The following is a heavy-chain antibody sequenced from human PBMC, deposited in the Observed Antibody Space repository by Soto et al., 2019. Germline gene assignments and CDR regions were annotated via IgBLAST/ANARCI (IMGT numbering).Heavy chain of an antibody. CDR1: GYTFSNYY. J-gene: IGHJ4*02. CDR3: ARATRSGSPHFDH. D-gene: IGHD5-12*01. CDR2: INLSGDST. V-gene: IGHV1-46*01. Sequence: ASVKVSCKGAGYTFSNYYMHWVRQAPGQGLEWMGIINLSGDSTSYAQEFQGRVTMTRETSTSTLYMELSSLRSEDTAVYYCARATRSGSPHFDHWGQGTLVTVS.